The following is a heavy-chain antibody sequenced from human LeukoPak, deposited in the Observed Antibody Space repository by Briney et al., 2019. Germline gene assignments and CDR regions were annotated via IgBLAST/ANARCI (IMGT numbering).Heavy chain of an antibody. CDR2: MNPNSGNT. CDR3: ARGERHSGILWFGELRAWHYYGMDV. V-gene: IGHV1-8*01. CDR1: GYTFTSYD. Sequence: ASVKVSCKASGYTFTSYDTNWVRQATGQGLEWMGWMNPNSGNTGYAQKFQGRVTMTRNTSISTAYMELSSLRSEDTAVYYCARGERHSGILWFGELRAWHYYGMDVWGQGTAVTVSS. J-gene: IGHJ6*02. D-gene: IGHD3-10*01.